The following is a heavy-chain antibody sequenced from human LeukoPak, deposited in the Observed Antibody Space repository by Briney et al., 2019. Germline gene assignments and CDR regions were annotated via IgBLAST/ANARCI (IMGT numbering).Heavy chain of an antibody. CDR2: INHSGQI. CDR3: TRGGYGPGSHYRF. D-gene: IGHD3-10*01. Sequence: SETLSLTCAFYGGSFTGYYWSWIRHSPRKGLEWIGEINHSGQIDYNTSLKSRVTISVDTSRNQFSLHLNSVTAADTAVYYCTRGGYGPGSHYRFWGQGTLVTVSS. V-gene: IGHV4-34*01. J-gene: IGHJ1*01. CDR1: GGSFTGYY.